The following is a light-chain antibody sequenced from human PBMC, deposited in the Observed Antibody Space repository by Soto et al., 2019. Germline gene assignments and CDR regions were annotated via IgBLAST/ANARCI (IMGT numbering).Light chain of an antibody. Sequence: EKVMTQSPAALSVSPGERATLSCRASQSVKSNLAWYQQKAGQAPRLLLYGASNRATGIPARFSGSASGTEFTLTISSLQSEDSAVYYCQQYNDWPLTFGGGTKVEIK. V-gene: IGKV3-15*01. J-gene: IGKJ4*01. CDR3: QQYNDWPLT. CDR1: QSVKSN. CDR2: GAS.